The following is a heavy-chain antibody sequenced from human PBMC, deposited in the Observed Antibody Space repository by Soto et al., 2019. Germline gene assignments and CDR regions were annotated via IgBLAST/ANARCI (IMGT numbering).Heavy chain of an antibody. CDR2: INNDGSTI. D-gene: IGHD1-20*01. CDR1: GFTFSNYW. J-gene: IGHJ4*02. CDR3: GGDYNFDRSVAGDF. Sequence: EVQLVESGGGLVQPGGSLRLSCAASGFTFSNYWMHWVRQAPGKGLVWVSRINNDGSTITYAASVKGRFTVSRDNAKNTGDLQINSLRAEDTGVYYCGGDYNFDRSVAGDFWGQGTLVTVSS. V-gene: IGHV3-74*01.